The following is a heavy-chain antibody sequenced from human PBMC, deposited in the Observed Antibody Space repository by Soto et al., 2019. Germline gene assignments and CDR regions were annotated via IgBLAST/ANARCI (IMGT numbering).Heavy chain of an antibody. Sequence: QVQLVQSGAEVKKPGASVKVSCKASGYTFTSYDINWVRQATGQGFEYLGWMNPNSGNTGYVKKFQGRGNMTRDPSMSTASMALSSLRSARTAVYYCARGFKYGDYSRWFAPWGPGTLVTVSS. D-gene: IGHD4-17*01. CDR3: ARGFKYGDYSRWFAP. CDR1: GYTFTSYD. J-gene: IGHJ5*02. CDR2: MNPNSGNT. V-gene: IGHV1-8*01.